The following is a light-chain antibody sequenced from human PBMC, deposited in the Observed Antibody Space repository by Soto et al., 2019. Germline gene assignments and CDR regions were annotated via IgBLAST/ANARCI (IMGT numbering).Light chain of an antibody. Sequence: SYELTQPPSVSVAPGQTASITCGGTNIGRKSVHWYQQKPGQAPVVVVYDDRDRPSGIPERFSGSNSGNTDALTISRVEAGDEGDYYCQLWDSNSDHVVFGGGTKLTVL. CDR2: DDR. CDR1: NIGRKS. J-gene: IGLJ2*01. CDR3: QLWDSNSDHVV. V-gene: IGLV3-21*02.